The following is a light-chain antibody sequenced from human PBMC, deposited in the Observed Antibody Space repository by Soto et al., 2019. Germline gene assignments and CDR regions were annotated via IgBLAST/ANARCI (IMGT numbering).Light chain of an antibody. CDR3: QQSYNNPRT. CDR1: QTISRY. V-gene: IGKV1-39*01. J-gene: IGKJ1*01. CDR2: AAS. Sequence: DIQMTQTPSSLSAFVGDTVTTTCRASQTISRYLNWYQQRPGKAPKLLIYAASTLQGGVPSRFSGSGPGADFTLTINGLQPEDFATYYCQQSYNNPRTFGHGTKVDIK.